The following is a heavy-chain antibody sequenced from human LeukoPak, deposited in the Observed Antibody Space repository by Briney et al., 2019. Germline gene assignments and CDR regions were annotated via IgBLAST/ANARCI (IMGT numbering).Heavy chain of an antibody. D-gene: IGHD3-22*01. CDR1: GFTLRSYA. Sequence: GGSLRLFCAASGFTLRSYALHWVRQAPGKGLEWVAVISYEGSNKYYADFVKGRFTIFRDHSKNTLYLQMNSLRAEDTAVYYCAREPRRIQYYYDSSGYLDYWGQGTLVTVSS. CDR3: AREPRRIQYYYDSSGYLDY. CDR2: ISYEGSNK. V-gene: IGHV3-30-3*01. J-gene: IGHJ4*02.